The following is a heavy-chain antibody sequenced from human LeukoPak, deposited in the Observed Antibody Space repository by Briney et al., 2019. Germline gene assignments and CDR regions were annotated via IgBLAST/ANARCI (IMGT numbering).Heavy chain of an antibody. CDR3: TRRDCTRTSCYASD. V-gene: IGHV3-11*06. CDR1: GFIFSDYY. Sequence: GGSLRLSCTASGFIFSDYYMGWVRQAPGQGLEWISYISTIGYTSYADSVKGRFTISRDTAKKSVYLQMNSPRAEDTSIYYCTRRDCTRTSCYASDWGQGTLVTVSS. J-gene: IGHJ4*02. CDR2: ISTIGYT. D-gene: IGHD2-2*01.